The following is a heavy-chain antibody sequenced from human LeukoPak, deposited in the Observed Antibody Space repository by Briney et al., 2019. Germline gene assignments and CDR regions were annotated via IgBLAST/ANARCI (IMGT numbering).Heavy chain of an antibody. CDR1: GFTFSDYY. J-gene: IGHJ4*02. CDR3: AKDTAAGFDY. V-gene: IGHV3-11*04. CDR2: ISSSGSTI. D-gene: IGHD6-13*01. Sequence: GGSLRLSCAASGFTFSDYYMGWIRQAPGKGLEWVSYISSSGSTIYYADSVKGRFTISRDNSKNTLYLQMNSLRAEDTAVYYCAKDTAAGFDYWGQGTLVTVSS.